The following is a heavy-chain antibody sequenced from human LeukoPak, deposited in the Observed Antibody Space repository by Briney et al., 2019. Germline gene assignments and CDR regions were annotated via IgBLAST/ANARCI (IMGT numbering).Heavy chain of an antibody. CDR2: INHSGST. CDR3: ARHHLGAVTATRDDAFDI. D-gene: IGHD2-21*02. CDR1: GGSFSGYY. Sequence: SETLSLTCAVYGGSFSGYYWSWIRQPPGKGLEWIGEINHSGSTNYNPSLKSRVTISVDTFQNQFSLKLSSVTAADTAVYYCARHHLGAVTATRDDAFDIWGQETMVTVSS. J-gene: IGHJ3*02. V-gene: IGHV4-34*01.